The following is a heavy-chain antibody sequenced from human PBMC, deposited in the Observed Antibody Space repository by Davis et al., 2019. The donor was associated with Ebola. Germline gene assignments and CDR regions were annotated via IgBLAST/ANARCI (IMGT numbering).Heavy chain of an antibody. Sequence: GGSLRLSCAASGFPFSSYWMSWVRQAPGKGLEWVANIKQDGSEKYYVDSVKGRFTISRDNAKNSLYLQMNSLRAEDTAVYYCARDFKGGYGSGSYYTTRYGMDVWGQGTTVTVSS. V-gene: IGHV3-7*03. CDR3: ARDFKGGYGSGSYYTTRYGMDV. D-gene: IGHD3-10*01. CDR1: GFPFSSYW. J-gene: IGHJ6*02. CDR2: IKQDGSEK.